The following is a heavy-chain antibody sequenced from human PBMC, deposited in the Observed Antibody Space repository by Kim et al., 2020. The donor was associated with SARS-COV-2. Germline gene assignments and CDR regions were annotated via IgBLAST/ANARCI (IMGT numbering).Heavy chain of an antibody. Sequence: GGSLRLSCAASGFTVSSNYMSWVRQAPGKGLEWVSVLYSGGNTYYADSVKGRFTISRDTSKNTLYLQMNSLRAEDTALYYCARHRGHDSSGRYWGANYSYLYSLDVWGQGTTVTVSS. CDR1: GFTVSSNY. D-gene: IGHD3-22*01. J-gene: IGHJ6*02. CDR3: ARHRGHDSSGRYWGANYSYLYSLDV. CDR2: LYSGGNT. V-gene: IGHV3-53*01.